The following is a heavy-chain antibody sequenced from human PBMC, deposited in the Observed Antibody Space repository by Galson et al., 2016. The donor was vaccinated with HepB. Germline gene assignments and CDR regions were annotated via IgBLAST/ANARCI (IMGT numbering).Heavy chain of an antibody. J-gene: IGHJ3*02. CDR1: GYTLTELS. CDR2: FDPDGGDA. CDR3: ASRPISRFFSAFEI. Sequence: SVKVSCKVSGYTLTELSMHWVRQAPGKGLEWMGGFDPDGGDAIYAQKFQDRVTVTEDTSTDTAYMELSSLRLEDTAVYFCASRPISRFFSAFEIWGQGTVVTVSS. D-gene: IGHD3-3*01. V-gene: IGHV1-24*01.